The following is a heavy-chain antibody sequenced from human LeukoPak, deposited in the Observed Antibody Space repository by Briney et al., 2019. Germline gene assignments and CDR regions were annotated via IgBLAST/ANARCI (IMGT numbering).Heavy chain of an antibody. D-gene: IGHD2-15*01. J-gene: IGHJ3*02. CDR3: ARGHSYCSGGSCLPPLWAFDI. V-gene: IGHV1-69*05. CDR1: GLTFSSYA. Sequence: SVKVSCNAYGLTFSSYAISWVRQAPGQGLEWMGGMIPIFGTANYAQKFQGRVTITTDESTTTASTELSSLRSEDTAVYYCARGHSYCSGGSCLPPLWAFDIWGQGTMVTVSS. CDR2: MIPIFGTA.